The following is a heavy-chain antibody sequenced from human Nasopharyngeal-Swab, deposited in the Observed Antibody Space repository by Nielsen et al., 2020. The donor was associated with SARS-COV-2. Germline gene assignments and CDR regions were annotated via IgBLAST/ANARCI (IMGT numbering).Heavy chain of an antibody. V-gene: IGHV3-30*18. CDR1: GFTFSSYG. CDR3: AKDAGASRYFDY. J-gene: IGHJ4*02. Sequence: GGSLRLSCAAFGFTFSSYGMHWVRQAPGKGLEWVAVISYDGSNKYYADSVKGRFTISRDNSKNTLYLQMNSLRAEDTAVYYCAKDAGASRYFDYWGQGTLVTVSS. D-gene: IGHD1-26*01. CDR2: ISYDGSNK.